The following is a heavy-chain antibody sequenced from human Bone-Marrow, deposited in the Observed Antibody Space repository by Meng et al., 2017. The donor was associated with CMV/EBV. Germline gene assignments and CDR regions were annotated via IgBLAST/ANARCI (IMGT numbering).Heavy chain of an antibody. V-gene: IGHV4-61*01. CDR3: AREGYEQYTSYYDAASWFDP. CDR2: IYYSGST. CDR1: GGSVSSGSYY. Sequence: GSLRLSCTVSGGSVSSGSYYWSWIRQPPGKGLEWIGYIYYSGSTNYNPSLKSRVTISVDTSKNQFSLKLSSVTAADTAVYYCAREGYEQYTSYYDAASWFDPWGQGTLVTVYS. D-gene: IGHD3-3*01. J-gene: IGHJ5*02.